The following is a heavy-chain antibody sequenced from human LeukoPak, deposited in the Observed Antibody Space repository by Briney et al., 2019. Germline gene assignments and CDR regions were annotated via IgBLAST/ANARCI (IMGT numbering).Heavy chain of an antibody. D-gene: IGHD3-3*01. CDR1: GYTFTSYD. J-gene: IGHJ6*02. V-gene: IGHV1-8*01. Sequence: GASVKVSCKASGYTFTSYDINWVRQATGQGLEWMGWMNPNSGNTGYAQKFQGRVTMTRNTSISTAYMELSSLRSEDTAVYYCARLVVSRFLHYYYGMDVWGQGTTVTVSS. CDR3: ARLVVSRFLHYYYGMDV. CDR2: MNPNSGNT.